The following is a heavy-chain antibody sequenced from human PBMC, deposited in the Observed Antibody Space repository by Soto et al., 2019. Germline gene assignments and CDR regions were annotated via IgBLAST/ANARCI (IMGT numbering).Heavy chain of an antibody. V-gene: IGHV3-23*01. CDR1: GFTVTSNG. CDR2: ISPNGQGI. D-gene: IGHD6-19*01. J-gene: IGHJ6*02. Sequence: GGSLRLSCGVSGFTVTSNGVSWVRQAPGKGLEWVSAISPNGQGIWYADSVKGRFTISRDISRNTVFLQMDSLRAEDTAVYYCARENPYSSGYSYGMDVWGQGTTVTVSS. CDR3: ARENPYSSGYSYGMDV.